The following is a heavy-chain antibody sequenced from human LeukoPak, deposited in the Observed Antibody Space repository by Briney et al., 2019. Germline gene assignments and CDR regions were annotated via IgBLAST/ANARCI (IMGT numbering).Heavy chain of an antibody. CDR2: INHSGST. CDR3: ARLGISSSLYYYYYMDV. V-gene: IGHV4-34*01. J-gene: IGHJ6*03. CDR1: GGSFSGYY. D-gene: IGHD6-6*01. Sequence: PSETLSLTCAVYGGSFSGYYWSWIRQPPGKGLEWIGEINHSGSTNYSPSLKSRVTISVDTSKNQFSLKLSSVTAADTAVYYCARLGISSSLYYYYYMDVWGKGTTVTISS.